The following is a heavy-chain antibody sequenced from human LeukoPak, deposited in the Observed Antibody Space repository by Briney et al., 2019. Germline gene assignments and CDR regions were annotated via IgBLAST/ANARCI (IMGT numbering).Heavy chain of an antibody. CDR3: ARQTGTLVPSIFDY. CDR1: GFTFSYYA. J-gene: IGHJ4*02. D-gene: IGHD1-1*01. V-gene: IGHV3-23*01. CDR2: MSGSGGGT. Sequence: GGSLRLSFAVSGFTFSYYAMSWVRQAPGKGLEWVSTMSGSGGGTYYADSVKGRFTISRDNSKNTLNLQMNSLRAEDTAVYYCARQTGTLVPSIFDYWGQGTLVTVSS.